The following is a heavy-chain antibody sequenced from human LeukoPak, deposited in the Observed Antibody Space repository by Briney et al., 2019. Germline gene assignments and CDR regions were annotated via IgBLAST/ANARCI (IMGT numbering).Heavy chain of an antibody. Sequence: GGSLRLSCAASGFTFRGYWMHCVRHAPGKGLVWVSRMNSDGSSQSSADSVKGRSPISRDSPKTTLYLKMNSLRPGDRPVYYCGRDPGHSYGVDVWGQGTTVPVS. J-gene: IGHJ6*02. CDR3: GRDPGHSYGVDV. V-gene: IGHV3-74*01. CDR1: GFTFRGYW. CDR2: MNSDGSSQ.